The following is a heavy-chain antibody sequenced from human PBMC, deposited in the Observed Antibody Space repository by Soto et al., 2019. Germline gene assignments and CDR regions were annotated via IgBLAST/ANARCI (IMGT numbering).Heavy chain of an antibody. CDR2: ISSSSSFI. CDR3: ARVHIDGMDV. Sequence: EVQLVESGGGLVKPGGSLRLSCAASGFTFSSYSMNWVRQAPGKGLEWVSSISSSSSFIYYADSLKGRFTISRDNAKNSRYLQMNSLRAEDTAVSYCARVHIDGMDVGGQGTTVTVSS. CDR1: GFTFSSYS. J-gene: IGHJ6*02. V-gene: IGHV3-21*01.